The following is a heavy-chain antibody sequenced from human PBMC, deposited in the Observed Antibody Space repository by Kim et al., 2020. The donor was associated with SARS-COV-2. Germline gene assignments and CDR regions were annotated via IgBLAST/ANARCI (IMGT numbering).Heavy chain of an antibody. Sequence: GGSLRLSCAASGFTFSSYWMSWVRQAPGKGLEWVANIKEDGSEKYYVDSVKGRFTISRDNAKNSLYLQMNSLRAEDTAVYYCARVPVGYASGWYADWGQGTLFTVSS. CDR1: GFTFSSYW. D-gene: IGHD6-19*01. CDR2: IKEDGSEK. J-gene: IGHJ4*02. CDR3: ARVPVGYASGWYAD. V-gene: IGHV3-7*01.